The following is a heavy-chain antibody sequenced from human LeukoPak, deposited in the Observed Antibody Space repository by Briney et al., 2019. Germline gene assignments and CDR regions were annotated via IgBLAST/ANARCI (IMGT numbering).Heavy chain of an antibody. V-gene: IGHV4-4*07. J-gene: IGHJ4*02. CDR2: VYTSGSS. Sequence: SETLSLTCTVSGGSISGYYWNWIRQPAGKGLEWIGRVYTSGSSTYNPSLKSRVTISLDKSKNQFSLKLSSVTAADTAVYYCARADLWSGYYNYWGQGTLVTVSS. D-gene: IGHD3-3*01. CDR3: ARADLWSGYYNY. CDR1: GGSISGYY.